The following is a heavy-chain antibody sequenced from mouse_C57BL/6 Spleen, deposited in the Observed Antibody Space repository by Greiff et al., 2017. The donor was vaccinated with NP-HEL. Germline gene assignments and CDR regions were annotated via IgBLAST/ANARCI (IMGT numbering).Heavy chain of an antibody. D-gene: IGHD3-2*01. J-gene: IGHJ2*01. V-gene: IGHV1-64*01. CDR1: GYTFTSYW. CDR3: ARSGGGDSSHVADY. Sequence: VQLQQSGAELVKPGASVKLSCKASGYTFTSYWMHWVKQRPGQGLEWIGMIHPNSGSTNYNEKFKSKATLTVDKSSSTAYMQLSSLTSEDSAVYYCARSGGGDSSHVADYWGQGTTLTVSS. CDR2: IHPNSGST.